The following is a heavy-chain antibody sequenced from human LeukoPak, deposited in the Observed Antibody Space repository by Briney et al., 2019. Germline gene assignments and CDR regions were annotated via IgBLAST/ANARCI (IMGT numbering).Heavy chain of an antibody. CDR1: GGSIDSYY. CDR2: IYYSGST. V-gene: IGHV4-59*08. D-gene: IGHD6-19*01. Sequence: SETLSLTCTVSGGSIDSYYWSWIRQPPGKGLEWIGYIYYSGSTNYNPSLKSRVTMSVDMSKNQFSLRLSSVTAADTAVYYCARHRSRIAVADYWGQGTLVTVSS. CDR3: ARHRSRIAVADY. J-gene: IGHJ4*02.